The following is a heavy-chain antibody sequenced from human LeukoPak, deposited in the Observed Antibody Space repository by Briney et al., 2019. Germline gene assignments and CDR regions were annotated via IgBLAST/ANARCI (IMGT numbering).Heavy chain of an antibody. V-gene: IGHV3-23*01. CDR1: GFTFSGFA. D-gene: IGHD1-26*01. CDR2: ISGSGDNT. J-gene: IGHJ6*01. CDR3: AKMKGHPRRKYYMDV. Sequence: PGRSLRLSCAASGFTFSGFAMSWVRRTPGKGLECVSGISGSGDNTLYADSVKGRFTISRDNSKNTLYLEMNSLRAEDTAIYYCAKMKGHPRRKYYMDVWGQGTTVTVSS.